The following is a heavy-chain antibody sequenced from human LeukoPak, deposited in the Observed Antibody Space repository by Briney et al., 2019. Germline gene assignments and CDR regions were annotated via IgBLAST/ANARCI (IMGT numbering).Heavy chain of an antibody. J-gene: IGHJ4*02. CDR1: GCTFTSYY. V-gene: IGHV1-46*01. D-gene: IGHD3-22*01. Sequence: EASVKVSCTASGCTFTSYYMHWVRQAPGQGLEWMGIINPSGGSTSYAQKFQGRVTMTRDTSTSTVYMELSSLRSEDTAVYYCARDGLVGFGYDSSGLFDYWGQGTLVTVSS. CDR3: ARDGLVGFGYDSSGLFDY. CDR2: INPSGGST.